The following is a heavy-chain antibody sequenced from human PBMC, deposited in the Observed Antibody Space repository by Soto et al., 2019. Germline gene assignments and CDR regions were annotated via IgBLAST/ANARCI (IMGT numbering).Heavy chain of an antibody. Sequence: SETLSLTCAVYGGSFSGYYWSWIRQPPGKGLEWIGEINHSGSTNYNPSLKSRVTISVDTSKNQFSLKLSSVTAADTAVYYCAGRDGYNLFDYWGQGTLVTVSS. CDR3: AGRDGYNLFDY. J-gene: IGHJ4*02. D-gene: IGHD5-12*01. V-gene: IGHV4-34*01. CDR1: GGSFSGYY. CDR2: INHSGST.